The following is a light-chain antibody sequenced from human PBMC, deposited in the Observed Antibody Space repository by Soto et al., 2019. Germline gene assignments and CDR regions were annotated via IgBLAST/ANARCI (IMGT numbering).Light chain of an antibody. Sequence: QSALTQPASVSGSPGQSIAISRTGTSSDVGAYNYVSWYQQHPGKAPKPVIYDVNSRPSGISNRFSGSKSGNTASLTISGLQAEDEADYYCASYTTSSTVVFGGVTQLTVL. CDR1: SSDVGAYNY. J-gene: IGLJ3*02. CDR3: ASYTTSSTVV. CDR2: DVN. V-gene: IGLV2-14*01.